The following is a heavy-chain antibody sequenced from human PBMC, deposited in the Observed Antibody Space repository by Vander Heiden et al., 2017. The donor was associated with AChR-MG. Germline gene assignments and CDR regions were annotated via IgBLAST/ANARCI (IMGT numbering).Heavy chain of an antibody. Sequence: QVQLVESGGGVVQTGRSLRLSCAASGFTFSRYVMDWVRQAPGKGLEWVAVISYDGSNKYYADSVKGRFTISRDNSKNTLYLQMNSLRAEDTAVYYCARDQEAVAHYYMDVWGKGTTVTVSS. D-gene: IGHD6-19*01. V-gene: IGHV3-30-3*01. J-gene: IGHJ6*03. CDR3: ARDQEAVAHYYMDV. CDR1: GFTFSRYV. CDR2: ISYDGSNK.